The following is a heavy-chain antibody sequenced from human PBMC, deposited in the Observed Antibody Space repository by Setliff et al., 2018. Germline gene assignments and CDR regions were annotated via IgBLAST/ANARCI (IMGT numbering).Heavy chain of an antibody. CDR2: VYYSGAA. J-gene: IGHJ6*03. D-gene: IGHD3-3*01. CDR1: GDSISAAS. CDR3: ARVSGFLYVDV. Sequence: PSETLSLTCNVSGDSISAASIMAWIRQPPGKGLEFIGYVYYSGAAKYDPSLKSRVTMSVDTTKNQFSLKLTSVTAADTAVYYCARVSGFLYVDVWGKGTTVTVSS. V-gene: IGHV4-59*08.